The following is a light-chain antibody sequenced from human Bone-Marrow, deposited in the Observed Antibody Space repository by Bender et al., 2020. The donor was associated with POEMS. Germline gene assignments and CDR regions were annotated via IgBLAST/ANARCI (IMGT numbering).Light chain of an antibody. CDR1: SIDRNP. Sequence: QSVLTQPPSASGTPGQRVTIPCSGGSIDRNPINWYQQLPGTAPRLVIYADDRRPSGVPNRFSASKSGSSASLAISGLQSEDAADYYCSTWDDRLNAWLFGGGTKLTVL. CDR3: STWDDRLNAWL. V-gene: IGLV1-44*01. CDR2: ADD. J-gene: IGLJ3*02.